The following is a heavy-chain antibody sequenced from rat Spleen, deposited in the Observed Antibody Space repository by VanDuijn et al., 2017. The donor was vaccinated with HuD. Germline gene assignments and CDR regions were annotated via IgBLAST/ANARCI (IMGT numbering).Heavy chain of an antibody. Sequence: EVQLVESGGGLVQPGRSLKLSCVASGFTINNFWMTWIRQAPGKGLEWIASITKTGGTTYYPDSVRGRFTISRDDAKSTLYLQMDSLRSEDTATYYCTRMYTTDYYWYFDFWGPGTMVTVSS. V-gene: IGHV5-31*01. J-gene: IGHJ1*01. CDR1: GFTINNFW. D-gene: IGHD1-6*01. CDR3: TRMYTTDYYWYFDF. CDR2: ITKTGGTT.